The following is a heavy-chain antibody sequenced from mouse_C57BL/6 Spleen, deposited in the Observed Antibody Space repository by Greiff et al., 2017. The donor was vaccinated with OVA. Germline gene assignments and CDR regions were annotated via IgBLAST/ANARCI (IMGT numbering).Heavy chain of an antibody. CDR2: IDPEDGET. CDR3: ARSGQGFAY. D-gene: IGHD3-1*01. V-gene: IGHV14-2*01. J-gene: IGHJ3*01. Sequence: VQLQQSGAELVKPGASVKLSCTASGFNIKDYYMHWVKQRTEQGLEWIGRIDPEDGETEYAPKFQGKATITADTSSNTAYLQLSSLTSEDTAVYYCARSGQGFAYWGQGTLVTVSA. CDR1: GFNIKDYY.